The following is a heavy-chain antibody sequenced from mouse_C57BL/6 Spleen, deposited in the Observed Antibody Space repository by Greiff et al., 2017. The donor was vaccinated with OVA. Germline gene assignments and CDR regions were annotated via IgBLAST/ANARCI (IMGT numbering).Heavy chain of an antibody. J-gene: IGHJ3*01. Sequence: VQLQQPGAELVRPGSSVKLSCKASGYTFTSYWMDWVKQRPGQGLEWIGNIYPSDSETHYNQKFKDKATLTVDKSSSTAYMQLSSLTSEDSAVYYCARKKETAQATWFAYWGQGTLVTVSA. CDR1: GYTFTSYW. CDR2: IYPSDSET. CDR3: ARKKETAQATWFAY. V-gene: IGHV1-61*01. D-gene: IGHD3-2*02.